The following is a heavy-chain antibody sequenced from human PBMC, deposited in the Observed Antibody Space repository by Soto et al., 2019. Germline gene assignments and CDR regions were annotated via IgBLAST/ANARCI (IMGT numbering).Heavy chain of an antibody. CDR2: INAGNGNT. CDR3: ARDPLYSSSWYKGYGYYGMDV. D-gene: IGHD6-13*01. CDR1: GYTLTSYA. J-gene: IGHJ6*02. Sequence: ASVKVSCKASGYTLTSYAVHWVRQAPGQRLEWMGWINAGNGNTKYSQKFQGRVTITRDTSASTAYMELSSLRSEDTAVYYCARDPLYSSSWYKGYGYYGMDVWGQGTTVTVS. V-gene: IGHV1-3*01.